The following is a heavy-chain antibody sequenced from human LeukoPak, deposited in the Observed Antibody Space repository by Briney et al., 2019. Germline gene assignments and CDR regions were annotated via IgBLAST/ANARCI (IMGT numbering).Heavy chain of an antibody. CDR2: MNPNSGNT. V-gene: IGHV1-8*02. CDR3: ARLLLGYYYYMDV. CDR1: GGTFISYA. D-gene: IGHD2-21*01. Sequence: GASVKVSCKASGGTFISYAINWVGQATGQGLEWMGGMNPNSGNTGYAQKFQRRVTMTRNTSISTAYMELSSLRSEDTAVYYCARLLLGYYYYMDVWGKGTTVTVSS. J-gene: IGHJ6*03.